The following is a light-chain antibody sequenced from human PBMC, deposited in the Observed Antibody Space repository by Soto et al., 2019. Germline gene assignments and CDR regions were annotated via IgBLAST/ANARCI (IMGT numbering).Light chain of an antibody. Sequence: EFGLTQSPGTLSLSPGERATLSCRASQSVSSSYLSWYQQKPGQAPRILIYGASTRATAIPDRFSGSGSGTDFPLTISRLEPEDFALYSCQQYGSAPPLTFGGGTKVEIK. CDR2: GAS. CDR3: QQYGSAPPLT. CDR1: QSVSSSY. J-gene: IGKJ4*01. V-gene: IGKV3-20*01.